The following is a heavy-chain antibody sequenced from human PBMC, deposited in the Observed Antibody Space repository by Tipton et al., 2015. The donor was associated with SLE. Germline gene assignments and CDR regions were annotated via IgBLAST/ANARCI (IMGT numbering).Heavy chain of an antibody. CDR2: INHSGST. J-gene: IGHJ2*01. V-gene: IGHV4-34*01. D-gene: IGHD2-15*01. CDR3: ARGYCSGGSCSYWYFDL. CDR1: GGSFSGYY. Sequence: TLSLTCAVYGGSFSGYYWSWIRQPPGKGLGWIGEINHSGSTNYNPSLKSQVTISVDTSKNQFSLKLSSVTAADTAVYYCARGYCSGGSCSYWYFDLWGRGTLVTVSS.